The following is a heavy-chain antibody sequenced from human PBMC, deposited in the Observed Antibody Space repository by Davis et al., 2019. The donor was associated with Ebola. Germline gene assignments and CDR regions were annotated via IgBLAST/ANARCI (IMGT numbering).Heavy chain of an antibody. D-gene: IGHD2-2*01. Sequence: GESLKISCAASGFTLSRYDMHWVRQATGKGLEWVSSIGTAGDTYYPGSVKGRFTISRENAKNSLYLQMNSLRAEETAVYSCARGAQLLSFDTWGQGTLVTVSS. J-gene: IGHJ5*02. V-gene: IGHV3-13*01. CDR2: IGTAGDT. CDR1: GFTLSRYD. CDR3: ARGAQLLSFDT.